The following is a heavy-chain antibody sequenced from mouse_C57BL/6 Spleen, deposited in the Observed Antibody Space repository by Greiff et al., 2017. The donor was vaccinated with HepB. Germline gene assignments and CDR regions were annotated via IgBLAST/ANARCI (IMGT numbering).Heavy chain of an antibody. CDR3: AWIGYFDV. CDR1: GYTFTSYW. CDR2: IDPSDSYT. Sequence: QVQLKQPGAELVMPGASVKLSCKASGYTFTSYWMHWVKQRPGQGLEWIGEIDPSDSYTNYNQKFKGKSTLTVDKSSSTAYMQLSSLTSEDSAVYYCAWIGYFDVWGTGTTVTVSS. V-gene: IGHV1-69*01. J-gene: IGHJ1*03.